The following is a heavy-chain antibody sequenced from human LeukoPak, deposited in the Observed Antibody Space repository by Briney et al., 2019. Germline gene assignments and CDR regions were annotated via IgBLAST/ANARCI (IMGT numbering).Heavy chain of an antibody. J-gene: IGHJ1*01. V-gene: IGHV3-74*01. CDR2: IFGDGSST. Sequence: QPGGSLRLSCAASGSTFSSYWMHWVRQTPGKGLVWLSRIFGDGSSTNYAESVKGRFTISRDNAKNTVYLQMNSLRDEDTAVYYCLRGGGSGSYGYFQHWGQGTLVTVSS. CDR3: LRGGGSGSYGYFQH. D-gene: IGHD3-10*01. CDR1: GSTFSSYW.